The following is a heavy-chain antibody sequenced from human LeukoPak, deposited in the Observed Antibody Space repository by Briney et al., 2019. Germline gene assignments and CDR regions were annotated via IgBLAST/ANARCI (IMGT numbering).Heavy chain of an antibody. CDR1: GRPVITYQ. CDR2: ISYSGNT. CDR3: TRWAGLGPLDY. J-gene: IGHJ4*02. V-gene: IGHV4-59*02. D-gene: IGHD6-19*01. Sequence: SEGLSPTITIPGRPVITYQCGSIRQPPGKGLEWIHYISYSGNTNSKPSLRSRDTITIDTSKNLLSLRLHSMTTADTAVYYCTRWAGLGPLDYWGQATLVTVSS.